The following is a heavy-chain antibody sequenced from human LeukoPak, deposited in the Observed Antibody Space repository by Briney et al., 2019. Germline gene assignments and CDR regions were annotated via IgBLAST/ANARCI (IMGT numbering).Heavy chain of an antibody. Sequence: GASVKVSCKASGYTFTGYYMHWVRQAPGQGLEWMGWINPNSGGTNYAQKFQGRVTMTRDTSISTAYMELSRLRSDDTAVYYCARGSYYYDSSGYSLLAYPDAFDIWGQGTMVTVSS. CDR2: INPNSGGT. V-gene: IGHV1-2*02. D-gene: IGHD3-22*01. CDR1: GYTFTGYY. CDR3: ARGSYYYDSSGYSLLAYPDAFDI. J-gene: IGHJ3*02.